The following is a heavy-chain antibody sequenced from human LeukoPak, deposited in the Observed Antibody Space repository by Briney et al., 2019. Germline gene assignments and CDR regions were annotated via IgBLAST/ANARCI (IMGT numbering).Heavy chain of an antibody. J-gene: IGHJ5*02. Sequence: SETLSLTCAVYGGSFSGYYWSWIRQPPGKGLEWIGEINHSGSTNYNPSLKSRVTISVDTSKNQFSLKLSSVTAADTAFYYCSRYDSDTGDFDPWGQGTLVT. CDR1: GGSFSGYY. D-gene: IGHD3-10*01. CDR2: INHSGST. CDR3: SRYDSDTGDFDP. V-gene: IGHV4-34*01.